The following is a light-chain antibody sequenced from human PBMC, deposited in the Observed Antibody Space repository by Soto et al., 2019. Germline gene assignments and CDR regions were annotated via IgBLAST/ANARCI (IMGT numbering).Light chain of an antibody. J-gene: IGLJ2*01. CDR1: SSNIGSNY. Sequence: QLVLTQPPSASGTPGQRVTISCSGSSSNIGSNYVYWYQQLPGTAPKLLIYSNNQRPSGVPDRFSGSKSGTSASLAISGLRSEDEADYYCAAWDDSLSGPVFGGGTKVTV. V-gene: IGLV1-47*02. CDR3: AAWDDSLSGPV. CDR2: SNN.